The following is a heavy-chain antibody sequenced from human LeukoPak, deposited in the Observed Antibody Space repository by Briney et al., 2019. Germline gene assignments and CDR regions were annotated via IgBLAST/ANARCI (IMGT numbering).Heavy chain of an antibody. CDR3: ARGMYYYDSSGYYQPFDY. J-gene: IGHJ4*02. Sequence: KPSETLSLTCTVSGGSISSYYWSWIRQPPGKGLEWIGYIYYSGSTNYNPSLKSRVTISVDTSKNQFSLKLSSVTAADTAVYYCARGMYYYDSSGYYQPFDYWGQGTLVTVSS. CDR1: GGSISSYY. V-gene: IGHV4-59*01. D-gene: IGHD3-22*01. CDR2: IYYSGST.